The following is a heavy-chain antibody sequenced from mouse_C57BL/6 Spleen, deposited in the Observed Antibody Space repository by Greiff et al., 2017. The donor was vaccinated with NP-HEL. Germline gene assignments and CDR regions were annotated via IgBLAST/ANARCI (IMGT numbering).Heavy chain of an antibody. Sequence: QVQLQQPGAELVKPGASVKLSCKASGYTFTSYWMQWVKQRPGQGLEWIGEIDPSDSYTNYNQKFKGKATLTVDTSSSTAYMQLSSLTSEDSAVYYCARGLLSVFAYWGQGTLVTVSA. D-gene: IGHD2-1*01. J-gene: IGHJ3*01. CDR1: GYTFTSYW. CDR2: IDPSDSYT. V-gene: IGHV1-50*01. CDR3: ARGLLSVFAY.